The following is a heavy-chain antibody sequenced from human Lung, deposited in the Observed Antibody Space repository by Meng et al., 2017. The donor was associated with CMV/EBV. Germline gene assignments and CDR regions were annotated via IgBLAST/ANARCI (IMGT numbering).Heavy chain of an antibody. CDR3: VTETGYNYDN. CDR1: GGSISSCSYY. J-gene: IGHJ4*02. Sequence: RRQLQESGQGQVQPAETLSLACSVSGGSISSCSYYWGWIRQSPGKGLEWIGSIYFSGNTYYNPSLKSRVTMSVGTAQNKFSLTLRSVTAADTAVYYCVTETGYNYDNWGQGALVTVSS. CDR2: IYFSGNT. V-gene: IGHV4-39*06. D-gene: IGHD5-24*01.